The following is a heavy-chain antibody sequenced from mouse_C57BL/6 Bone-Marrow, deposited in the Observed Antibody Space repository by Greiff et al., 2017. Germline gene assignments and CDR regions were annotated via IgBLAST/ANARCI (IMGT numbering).Heavy chain of an antibody. CDR3: ARKAGLTVLFAY. CDR2: INPNNGGT. CDR1: GYTFTDYY. V-gene: IGHV1-26*01. J-gene: IGHJ3*01. Sequence: EVQLQQSGPELVKPGASVKISCKASGYTFTDYYMNWVKQSHGKSLEWIGDINPNNGGTSYNQKFKGKATLTVDKSSSTAYMELRSLTSEDSAVYYCARKAGLTVLFAYWGQGTLVTVSA. D-gene: IGHD4-1*01.